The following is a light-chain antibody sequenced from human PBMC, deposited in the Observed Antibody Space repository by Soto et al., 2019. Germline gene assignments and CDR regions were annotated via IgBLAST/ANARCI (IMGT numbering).Light chain of an antibody. CDR3: CSYANGNTLL. J-gene: IGLJ2*01. V-gene: IGLV2-11*01. CDR1: SNDVGGYNF. CDR2: DVT. Sequence: QSALTQPRSVSGSPGQSVTISCTGTSNDVGGYNFVSWYQRHPGKAPKLVIHDVTKRPSGVPDRFSGSKSGNTASLTISGLQAEDDSHYYCCSYANGNTLLFGGGTKLTVL.